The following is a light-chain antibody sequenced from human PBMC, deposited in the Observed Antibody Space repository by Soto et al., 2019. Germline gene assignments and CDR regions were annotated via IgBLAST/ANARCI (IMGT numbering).Light chain of an antibody. Sequence: QSGLSVAPGGSGTPGQKVTISCSGSSSNSGGNSVSWYQHRPGTAPKLLIYDDDKRPSGIPDRLSGSKSGTSATLGLTGFQTGDEADYYCGSWDSSLSDYVFATGTKVTVL. CDR1: SSNSGGNS. CDR3: GSWDSSLSDYV. CDR2: DDD. V-gene: IGLV1-51*01. J-gene: IGLJ1*01.